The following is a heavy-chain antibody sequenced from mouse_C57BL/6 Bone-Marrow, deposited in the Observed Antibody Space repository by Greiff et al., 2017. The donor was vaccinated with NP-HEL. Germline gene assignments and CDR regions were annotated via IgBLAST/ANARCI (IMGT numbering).Heavy chain of an antibody. CDR1: GYTFTSYW. D-gene: IGHD1-1*01. CDR3: ARDWTTPFAY. CDR2: IHPNSGST. V-gene: IGHV1-64*01. Sequence: QVQLKQPGAELVKPGASVKLSCKASGYTFTSYWMHWVKQRPGQGLEWIGMIHPNSGSTNYNEKFKSKATLTVDKSSSTAYMQLSSLTSEDSAVYYCARDWTTPFAYWGQGTLVTVSA. J-gene: IGHJ3*01.